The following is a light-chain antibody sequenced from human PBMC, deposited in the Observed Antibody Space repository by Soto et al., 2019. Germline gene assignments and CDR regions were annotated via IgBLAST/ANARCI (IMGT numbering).Light chain of an antibody. J-gene: IGKJ4*01. CDR3: HQYENLPLP. V-gene: IGKV1-33*01. CDR2: DGF. Sequence: DIEMTQSPSSLSASVGDRVTITCQASQDIRNRLNWYQQKPGKAPKLLIYDGFNLESGVPARFSGVGYGTEFALPIRSLQPEDVATYFCHQYENLPLPFGGGARVQI. CDR1: QDIRNR.